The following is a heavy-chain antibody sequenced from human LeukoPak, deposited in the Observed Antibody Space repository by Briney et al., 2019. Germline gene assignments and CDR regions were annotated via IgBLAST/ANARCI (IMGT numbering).Heavy chain of an antibody. V-gene: IGHV4-34*01. CDR2: INHSGST. D-gene: IGHD3-10*01. CDR3: AREYSDGSGSFQYYFDY. J-gene: IGHJ4*02. CDR1: GGSFSGYY. Sequence: PSETLSLTCAVYGGSFSGYYWSWIRQPPGKGLEWIGEINHSGSTNYNPSLKSRVTISVDTSKNQFSLKLSSVTAADTAVYYCAREYSDGSGSFQYYFDYWGQGTLVTVSS.